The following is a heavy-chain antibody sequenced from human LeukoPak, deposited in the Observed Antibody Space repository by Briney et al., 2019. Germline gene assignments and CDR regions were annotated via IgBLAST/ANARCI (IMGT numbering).Heavy chain of an antibody. D-gene: IGHD1-26*01. CDR2: INTDESRS. Sequence: GGSLRLSCVASGFTFSNYWMPWVRQAPGKGLVWVSRINTDESRSTYADSVKGRFTISRNNAKNTLYLQMSNLRAEDTAVYYCAAVGATDTKFDFWGQGSLVTVSS. CDR3: AAVGATDTKFDF. V-gene: IGHV3-74*01. CDR1: GFTFSNYW. J-gene: IGHJ4*02.